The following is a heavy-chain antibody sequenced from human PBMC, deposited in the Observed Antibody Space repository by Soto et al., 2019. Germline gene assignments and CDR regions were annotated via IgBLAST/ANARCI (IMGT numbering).Heavy chain of an antibody. D-gene: IGHD4-17*01. V-gene: IGHV1-69*02. CDR2: IIPILGIA. CDR3: ARAPTVVTDYYYGMDV. J-gene: IGHJ6*02. Sequence: QVQLVQSGAEVKKPGSSVKVSCKASGGTFSSYTISWVRQAPGQGLEWMGRIIPILGIANYAQKFQGRVTITADKSTSTAYMELSSLRSEDTAVYYCARAPTVVTDYYYGMDVWGQGTTVTVSS. CDR1: GGTFSSYT.